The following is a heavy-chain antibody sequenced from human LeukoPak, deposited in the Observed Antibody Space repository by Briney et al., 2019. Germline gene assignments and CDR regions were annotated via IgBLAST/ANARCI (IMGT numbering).Heavy chain of an antibody. D-gene: IGHD4-17*01. Sequence: SETLSLTCTVSGGSISSGSYYWSWIRQPAGKGLEWIGRIYTSGSTNYNPSLKSRVTISVDTSKNQFSLKLSSVTAADTAVYYCARGTVWGSYYYYMDVWGKGTTVTISS. J-gene: IGHJ6*03. CDR3: ARGTVWGSYYYYMDV. CDR2: IYTSGST. V-gene: IGHV4-61*02. CDR1: GGSISSGSYY.